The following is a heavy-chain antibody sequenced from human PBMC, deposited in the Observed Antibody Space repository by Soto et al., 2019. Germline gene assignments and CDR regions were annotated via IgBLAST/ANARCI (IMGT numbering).Heavy chain of an antibody. CDR1: GGSITSYH. CDR3: ARVGYGSLIDY. Sequence: QVQLQESGPGLVKFSETLSLSCTVSGGSITSYHWSWIRQAPGKGLEWIGNIYYSGSTNYNPSLRSRVTISVDASKKQFSLRLSSVTAADTAVYYCARVGYGSLIDYWGQGTLVTVSS. CDR2: IYYSGST. J-gene: IGHJ4*02. V-gene: IGHV4-59*01. D-gene: IGHD3-10*01.